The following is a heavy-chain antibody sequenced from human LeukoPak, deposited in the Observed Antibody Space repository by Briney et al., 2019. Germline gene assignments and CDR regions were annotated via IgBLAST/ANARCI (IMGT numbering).Heavy chain of an antibody. CDR1: GYTFASYD. D-gene: IGHD2-2*01. Sequence: ASVKVSCKASGYTFASYDSNWVRQATGQGLEWMGWMNPNSGNTGYAQNFQGRVTMTANTSITTAYMELSSLTSDDTAIYYCAKELSAFTSSYVYWGQGTLVTVSS. CDR2: MNPNSGNT. V-gene: IGHV1-8*01. CDR3: AKELSAFTSSYVY. J-gene: IGHJ4*02.